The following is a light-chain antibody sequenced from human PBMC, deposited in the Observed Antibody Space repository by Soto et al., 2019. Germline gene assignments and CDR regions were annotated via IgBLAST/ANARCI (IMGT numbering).Light chain of an antibody. V-gene: IGLV1-44*01. CDR1: NSNIGSKT. CDR3: AAWDASLNGYV. Sequence: QSALNQPPSASGTPGQRVTISCSGNNSNIGSKTVNWYQQLPGTVPKLLIYNSYQRPSGVPDRFSGSKSGTSASLAISGLQSEDEADYYCAAWDASLNGYVFGAGTKVTVL. CDR2: NSY. J-gene: IGLJ1*01.